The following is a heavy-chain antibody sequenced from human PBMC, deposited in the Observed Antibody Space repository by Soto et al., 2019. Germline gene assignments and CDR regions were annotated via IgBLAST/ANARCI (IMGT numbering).Heavy chain of an antibody. V-gene: IGHV1-46*03. Sequence: QVQLVQSGAEVKKPGASVKVSCKASGYTFTSYYMYWVRQAPGQGLEWMGIINPSGGSTSYAQKFQGRVTXTXXXYXXTVDMELSSLRSDDTAVYYCARVEMATIKGNAFDIWGQGTMVTVSS. J-gene: IGHJ3*02. CDR1: GYTFTSYY. D-gene: IGHD5-12*01. CDR2: INPSGGST. CDR3: ARVEMATIKGNAFDI.